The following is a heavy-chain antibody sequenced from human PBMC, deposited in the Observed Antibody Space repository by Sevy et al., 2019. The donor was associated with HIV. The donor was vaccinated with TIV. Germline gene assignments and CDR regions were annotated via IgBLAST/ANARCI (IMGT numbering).Heavy chain of an antibody. D-gene: IGHD6-6*01. V-gene: IGHV1-2*02. J-gene: IGHJ6*02. Sequence: VSVKVSCKASGYTFTGSYMHWVRQAPGQGLEWMGWINLNSGGTNYAQKFQGRVTMTRDTSISTAYMELSRLRSDDTAVYYCARDPDEYSSSLNGMDVWGQGTSVTVSS. CDR1: GYTFTGSY. CDR2: INLNSGGT. CDR3: ARDPDEYSSSLNGMDV.